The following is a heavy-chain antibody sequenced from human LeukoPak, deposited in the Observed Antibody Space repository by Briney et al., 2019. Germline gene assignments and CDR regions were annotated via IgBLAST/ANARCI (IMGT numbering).Heavy chain of an antibody. CDR2: ISSNGGST. V-gene: IGHV3-64D*06. CDR3: VKDRWYSSGWPTTDY. CDR1: GFTFSRYA. D-gene: IGHD6-19*01. J-gene: IGHJ4*02. Sequence: GGSLRLSCSASGFTFSRYAMHWVRQAPGKGLEYVSAISSNGGSTYYADSVKGRFTISRDNSKNTLYLQMSSLRAEDTAVYYCVKDRWYSSGWPTTDYWGQGTLVTVSS.